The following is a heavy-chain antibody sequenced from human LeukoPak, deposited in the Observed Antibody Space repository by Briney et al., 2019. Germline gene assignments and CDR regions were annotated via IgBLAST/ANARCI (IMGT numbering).Heavy chain of an antibody. Sequence: GGSLRLSCAASGFTFSNYWTSWVRQAPGKGLEWVANIKQDGGEKYYVDSVKGRFTISRDNAKNSLYLQMNSLRAEDTAAYHCARLAVGGLYYHYGMDVWGQGTTVTVS. D-gene: IGHD6-19*01. CDR1: GFTFSNYW. J-gene: IGHJ6*02. V-gene: IGHV3-7*03. CDR3: ARLAVGGLYYHYGMDV. CDR2: IKQDGGEK.